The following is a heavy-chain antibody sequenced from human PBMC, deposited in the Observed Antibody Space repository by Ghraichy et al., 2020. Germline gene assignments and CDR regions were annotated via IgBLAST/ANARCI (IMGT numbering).Heavy chain of an antibody. Sequence: SETLSLTCTVSGGSISSSSYYWGWIRQPPGKGLEWIGSIYYSGSTYYNPSLKSRVTISVDTSKNQFSLKLSSVTAADTAVYYCARTAEYYDFFYYYYMDVWGKGTTVTVSS. CDR2: IYYSGST. D-gene: IGHD3-3*01. CDR3: ARTAEYYDFFYYYYMDV. J-gene: IGHJ6*03. CDR1: GGSISSSSYY. V-gene: IGHV4-39*07.